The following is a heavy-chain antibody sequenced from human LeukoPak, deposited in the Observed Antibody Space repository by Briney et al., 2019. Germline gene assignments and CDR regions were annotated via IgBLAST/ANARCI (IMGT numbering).Heavy chain of an antibody. V-gene: IGHV3-74*01. D-gene: IGHD6-19*01. CDR2: INSDASST. J-gene: IGHJ4*02. CDR3: AKVTVAGTDFFDY. Sequence: GGSLRLSCAASGFTFSSYWMHWVRQVPGKGLVWVSRINSDASSTNYADSVKGRFTISRDNAKNTLYLQMNSLRAEDTAVYYCAKVTVAGTDFFDYWGQGTLVTVSS. CDR1: GFTFSSYW.